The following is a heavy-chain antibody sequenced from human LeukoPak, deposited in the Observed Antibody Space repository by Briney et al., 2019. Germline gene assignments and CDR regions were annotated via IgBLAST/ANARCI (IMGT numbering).Heavy chain of an antibody. J-gene: IGHJ5*02. D-gene: IGHD3-22*01. V-gene: IGHV4-4*07. CDR1: GGSISNYF. CDR3: ARVRRKYDRSGYYDP. CDR2: FYSSEIS. Sequence: PSETLSLTCTVSGGSISNYFWSWIRQPARKGLEWIGRFYSSEISNYNPSLKSRVTMSLDTSKNQFYLKLRSVTAADTAVYYCARVRRKYDRSGYYDPWGQGTQVTVSS.